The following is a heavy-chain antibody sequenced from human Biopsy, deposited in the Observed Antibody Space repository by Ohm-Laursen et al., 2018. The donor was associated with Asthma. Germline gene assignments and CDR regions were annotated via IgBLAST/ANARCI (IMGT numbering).Heavy chain of an antibody. D-gene: IGHD2-2*02. V-gene: IGHV4-59*01. J-gene: IGHJ5*02. CDR3: ASSSPYPLSAAISLPRRDWFDP. CDR2: IYTSGST. CDR1: GGSIRNYY. Sequence: TLSLTCTVSGGSIRNYYWSWIRQPPGQRLEFIGYIYTSGSTNYNPSLKSRVTISADTSMNQFSLKLSSVTAADTAVYYCASSSPYPLSAAISLPRRDWFDPWGQGTLVTVSS.